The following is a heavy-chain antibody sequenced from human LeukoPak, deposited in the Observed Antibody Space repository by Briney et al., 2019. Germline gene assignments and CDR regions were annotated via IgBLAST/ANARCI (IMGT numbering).Heavy chain of an antibody. J-gene: IGHJ6*02. V-gene: IGHV3-23*01. Sequence: GGSLRLSCAASGFTFSSYAMSWVRQAPGKGLEWVSAISGSGGSTYYADSVEGRFTISRDNSKNTLYLQMNSLRAEDTAVYYCAKVGYCSSTSCSKGHYYYYYYGMDVWGQGTTVTVSS. CDR2: ISGSGGST. D-gene: IGHD2-2*03. CDR3: AKVGYCSSTSCSKGHYYYYYYGMDV. CDR1: GFTFSSYA.